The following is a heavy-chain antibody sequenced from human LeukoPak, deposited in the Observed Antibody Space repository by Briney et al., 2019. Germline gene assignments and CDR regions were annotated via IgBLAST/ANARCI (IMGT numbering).Heavy chain of an antibody. J-gene: IGHJ4*02. D-gene: IGHD4-17*01. Sequence: GGSLRLSCAASGFTFSNYAMSWVRQAPGKGLEWVSGITGSGGSTYYADSVKGRFTISRDDSRNTLYLQMNSLRAEDTAVYFCARDHGDYSGKDYWGQGTLVTVSS. CDR1: GFTFSNYA. CDR3: ARDHGDYSGKDY. V-gene: IGHV3-23*01. CDR2: ITGSGGST.